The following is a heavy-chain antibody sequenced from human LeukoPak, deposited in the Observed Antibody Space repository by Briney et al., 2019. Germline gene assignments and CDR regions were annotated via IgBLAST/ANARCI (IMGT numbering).Heavy chain of an antibody. CDR3: ARPEEGRAFDI. Sequence: GGSLRLSCAASGFTFSRYWMTWVRQAPGKGLEWVANINQDGSAKYYVDSVKGRFTISSDNAKNSLYLQMNSLRAEDTALYYCARPEEGRAFDIWGQGTMVTVSS. D-gene: IGHD3-10*01. CDR1: GFTFSRYW. CDR2: INQDGSAK. J-gene: IGHJ3*02. V-gene: IGHV3-7*03.